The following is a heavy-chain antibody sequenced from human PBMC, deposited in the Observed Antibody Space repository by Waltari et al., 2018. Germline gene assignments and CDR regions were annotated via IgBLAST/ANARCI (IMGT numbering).Heavy chain of an antibody. Sequence: QVQLVQSGAAVKKPGASVKVSCKASGYTFTSYYMTWVRQAPGQGLEWMGIIHPSGGSTSYAQKCQGKVTMTRYTTTSTVYMELSSLGSEDTAVYYCARTNPTITMILAYLTDYYFDYWGQGTLVTVSS. J-gene: IGHJ4*02. CDR1: GYTFTSYY. V-gene: IGHV1-46*01. CDR3: ARTNPTITMILAYLTDYYFDY. D-gene: IGHD3-22*01. CDR2: IHPSGGST.